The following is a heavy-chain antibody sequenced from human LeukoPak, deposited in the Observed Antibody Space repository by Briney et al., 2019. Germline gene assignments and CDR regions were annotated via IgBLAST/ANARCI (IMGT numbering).Heavy chain of an antibody. CDR1: GYSFTSYW. D-gene: IGHD1-14*01. Sequence: PGESLKISFKGSGYSFTSYWISWVRQMPGKGLEWMGRIDPSDSYTNYSPSFQGHVTISADKSISTAYLQWSSLEASDTAMYYCASGIRNHFDYWGQGTLVTVSS. CDR3: ASGIRNHFDY. CDR2: IDPSDSYT. V-gene: IGHV5-10-1*01. J-gene: IGHJ4*02.